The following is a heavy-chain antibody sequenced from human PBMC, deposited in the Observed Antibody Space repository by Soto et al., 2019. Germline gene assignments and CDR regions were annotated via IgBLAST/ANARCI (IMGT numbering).Heavy chain of an antibody. Sequence: PSETLSLTCTVSGGSISSSSYYWGWIRQPPGKGLEWIGSIYYSGSTYYNPSLKSRVTISVDTSKNQFSLKLSSVTAADTAVYYCARLYGDYDSWYFDYWGQGTLVTVSS. CDR1: GGSISSSSYY. D-gene: IGHD4-17*01. CDR2: IYYSGST. J-gene: IGHJ4*02. CDR3: ARLYGDYDSWYFDY. V-gene: IGHV4-39*01.